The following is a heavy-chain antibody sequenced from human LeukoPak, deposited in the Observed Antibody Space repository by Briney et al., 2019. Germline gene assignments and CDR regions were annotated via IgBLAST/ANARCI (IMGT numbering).Heavy chain of an antibody. J-gene: IGHJ4*02. CDR2: ISSSSSYI. CDR1: GFTFSSDS. V-gene: IGHV3-21*01. D-gene: IGHD3-3*01. CDR3: ARDLGGYDFWSGTFPLDY. Sequence: PGGSLRLSCAASGFTFSSDSMNWVRQAPGKGLEWVSSISSSSSYIYYADSVKGRFTISRDNAKNSLYLQMNSLRAEDTAVYYCARDLGGYDFWSGTFPLDYWGQGTLVTVSS.